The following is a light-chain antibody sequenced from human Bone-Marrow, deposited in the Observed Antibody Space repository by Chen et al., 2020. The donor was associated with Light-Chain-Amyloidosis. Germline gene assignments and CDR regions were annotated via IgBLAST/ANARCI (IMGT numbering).Light chain of an antibody. CDR3: SSYTITNTLV. CDR2: EVP. CDR1: SSDVGGDNH. J-gene: IGLJ1*01. V-gene: IGLV2-14*01. Sequence: QSALIQPASVSGSPGQSITISCTGTSSDVGGDNHVSWYQQHPDKAPKIMISEVPNRPSWFPDRFSGSKSDNTASLTISGLQTEDEADYFCSSYTITNTLVFVSGTRVPVL.